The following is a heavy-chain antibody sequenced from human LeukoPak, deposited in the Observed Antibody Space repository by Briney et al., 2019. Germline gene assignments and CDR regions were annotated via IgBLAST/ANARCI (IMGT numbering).Heavy chain of an antibody. CDR3: ARELGGYGYYGMDV. J-gene: IGHJ6*02. Sequence: GRSLRLSCAASGFTLSGFAMHWVRQAPGKGLEWVAVLLHDGSEKYYADSVKGRFTISRDTSKNMVYLQMNSLRAEETAVYYCARELGGYGYYGMDVWGQGTTVTVSS. V-gene: IGHV3-30-3*01. D-gene: IGHD3-22*01. CDR1: GFTLSGFA. CDR2: LLHDGSEK.